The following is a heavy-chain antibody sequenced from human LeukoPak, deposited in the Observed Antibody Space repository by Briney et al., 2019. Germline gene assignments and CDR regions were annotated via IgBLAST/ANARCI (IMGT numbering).Heavy chain of an antibody. CDR1: GFTFSSYA. CDR3: ARVWTAGDY. J-gene: IGHJ4*02. Sequence: GGSLRLSCAASGFTFSSYAMHWVRQAPGKGLEWVAVISYDGSNKYYADSVKGRFTISRDNSKNTLYLQMNSLRAEDTAVYYCARVWTAGDYWGQGTLVTVSS. D-gene: IGHD3/OR15-3a*01. CDR2: ISYDGSNK. V-gene: IGHV3-30*04.